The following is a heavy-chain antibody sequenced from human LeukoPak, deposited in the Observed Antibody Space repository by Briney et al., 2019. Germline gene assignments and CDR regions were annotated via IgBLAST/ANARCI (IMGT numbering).Heavy chain of an antibody. CDR2: INHSGST. D-gene: IGHD6-13*01. J-gene: IGHJ3*01. Sequence: SETLSLTCTVSGGSISRSSFSWGWLRQPPGKGLEWIGEINHSGSTNYNPSLKSRVTISVDTSKNQFSLKLRSVTAADTAVYYCARISSSNWYNERGAFDVWGQGTMVTVSS. V-gene: IGHV4-39*07. CDR3: ARISSSNWYNERGAFDV. CDR1: GGSISRSSFS.